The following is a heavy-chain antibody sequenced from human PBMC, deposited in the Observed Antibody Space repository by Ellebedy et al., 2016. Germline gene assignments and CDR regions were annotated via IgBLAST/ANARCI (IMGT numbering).Heavy chain of an antibody. V-gene: IGHV1-58*01. J-gene: IGHJ6*03. D-gene: IGHD5-12*01. Sequence: SVKVSXKASGFTFTSSAVQWVRQARGQRLEWIGWIVVGSGNTNYAQKFQERVTITRDMSTSTAYMELSSLRSEDTAVYYCAAPNSGYDYDYYYYYMDVWGKGTTVTVSS. CDR3: AAPNSGYDYDYYYYYMDV. CDR2: IVVGSGNT. CDR1: GFTFTSSA.